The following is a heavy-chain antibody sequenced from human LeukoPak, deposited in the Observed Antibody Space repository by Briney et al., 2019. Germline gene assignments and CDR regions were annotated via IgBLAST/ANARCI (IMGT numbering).Heavy chain of an antibody. CDR3: ASRYCSSTSCYGVYYYGMDV. CDR2: INAGNGDT. CDR1: GYTFTSYA. Sequence: ASVKVSCKASGYTFTSYAMHWVRQAPGQRLEWMGWINAGNGDTTYSQKFQGRVTITRDTSASTVYMDLSSLRSEDTAVYYCASRYCSSTSCYGVYYYGMDVWGQGTTVIVSS. J-gene: IGHJ6*02. D-gene: IGHD2-2*01. V-gene: IGHV1-3*01.